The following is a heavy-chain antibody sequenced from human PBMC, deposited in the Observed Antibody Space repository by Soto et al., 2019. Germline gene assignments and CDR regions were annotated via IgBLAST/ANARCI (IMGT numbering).Heavy chain of an antibody. J-gene: IGHJ4*02. CDR2: ISGSGGST. D-gene: IGHD6-13*01. V-gene: IGHV3-23*01. CDR3: AKAPPLGSSWYSDSPFDY. CDR1: GFTFSSYA. Sequence: EVQLLESGGGLVQPGGSLRLSCAASGFTFSSYAMSWVRQAPGKGLEWVSAISGSGGSTYYADSVKGRFTISRDNSKNTLYLQMNSLRAEDTAVYYCAKAPPLGSSWYSDSPFDYWGQGTLVTVSS.